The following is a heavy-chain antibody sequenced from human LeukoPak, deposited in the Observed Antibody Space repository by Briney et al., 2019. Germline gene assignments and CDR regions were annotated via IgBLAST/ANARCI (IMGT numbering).Heavy chain of an antibody. D-gene: IGHD2-15*01. CDR3: ARERRSGTLEY. V-gene: IGHV4-59*11. CDR2: IYYGGGT. Sequence: SETLSLTCTVSGGSISSHYWSWIRQPPGKGLEWIGYIYYGGGTNYNPSLKSRVTISVDTSKNQFSLKLSSVTAADTAVYYCARERRSGTLEYWGQGTLVTVSS. CDR1: GGSISSHY. J-gene: IGHJ4*02.